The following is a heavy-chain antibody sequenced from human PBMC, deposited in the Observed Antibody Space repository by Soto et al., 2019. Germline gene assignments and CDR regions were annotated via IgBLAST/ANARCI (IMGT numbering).Heavy chain of an antibody. Sequence: PSETLSLTCAVSRGSISNTNWCSWVRQPPGKGLEWIGEIYPSGRTNFNPSLKSRVSISLDKSKNQFSLNLTSVTAGDTAVYYCTLSGGVITARWGQGTLVTVSS. CDR1: RGSISNTNW. J-gene: IGHJ4*02. CDR3: TLSGGVITAR. V-gene: IGHV4-4*02. D-gene: IGHD1-26*01. CDR2: IYPSGRT.